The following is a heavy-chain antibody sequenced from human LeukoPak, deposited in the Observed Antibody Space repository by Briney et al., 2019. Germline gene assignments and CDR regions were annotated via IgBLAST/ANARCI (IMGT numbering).Heavy chain of an antibody. Sequence: GGSLRLSCAASVITFDDYGMSWVRQAPGKGVERGSGIYWNGGSAGYADSVKGRFTISRDNAKKSLYLKMNSLRAEDTALYYCARDATDCSSTSCYDLSFDYWGQGTLVTVSS. D-gene: IGHD2-2*01. CDR1: VITFDDYG. V-gene: IGHV3-20*04. CDR3: ARDATDCSSTSCYDLSFDY. CDR2: IYWNGGSA. J-gene: IGHJ4*02.